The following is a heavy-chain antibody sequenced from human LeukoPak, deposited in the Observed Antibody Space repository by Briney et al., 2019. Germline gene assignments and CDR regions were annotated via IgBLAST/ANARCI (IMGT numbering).Heavy chain of an antibody. Sequence: ETLSLTCTVSGGSISSTSYYWGWIRQPPGKGLEWVSVISGSGGMTYYADSVKGRFTVSRDNSKNTLFLQMNSLRAEDTAIYYCAKEPNHSSGYWDYWGQGTLVTVSS. CDR1: GGSISSTSYY. J-gene: IGHJ4*02. D-gene: IGHD3-22*01. CDR3: AKEPNHSSGYWDY. V-gene: IGHV3-23*01. CDR2: ISGSGGMT.